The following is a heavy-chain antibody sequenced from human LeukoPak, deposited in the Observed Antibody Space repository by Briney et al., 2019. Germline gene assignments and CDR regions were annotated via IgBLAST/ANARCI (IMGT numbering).Heavy chain of an antibody. CDR2: IYYSGST. CDR1: GGSISSSSYY. CDR3: ARDKSVGATTFDY. D-gene: IGHD1-26*01. J-gene: IGHJ4*02. Sequence: SETLSLTCTVSGGSISSSSYYWGWIRQPPGQGLEWIGSIYYSGSTYYNPSLKSRVTISVDTSKNQFSLKLSSVTAADTAVYYCARDKSVGATTFDYWGQGTLVTVSS. V-gene: IGHV4-39*07.